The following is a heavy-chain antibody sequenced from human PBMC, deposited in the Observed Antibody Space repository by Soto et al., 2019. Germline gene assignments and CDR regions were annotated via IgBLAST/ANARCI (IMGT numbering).Heavy chain of an antibody. V-gene: IGHV4-31*03. CDR3: ARDRCGVAGRDCYFDY. Sequence: PSETLSLTCTVSGGSISSCGYYWSWILHHPGKGLEWIGYIYYSGSTYYNPSLKSRVTISVDTSKNQFSLKLSSVTAADTAVYYCARDRCGVAGRDCYFDYWGRGTLVTVS. CDR2: IYYSGST. CDR1: GGSISSCGYY. J-gene: IGHJ4*02. D-gene: IGHD6-19*01.